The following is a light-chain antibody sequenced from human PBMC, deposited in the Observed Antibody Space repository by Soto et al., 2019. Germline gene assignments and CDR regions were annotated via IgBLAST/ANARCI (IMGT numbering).Light chain of an antibody. V-gene: IGKV3-20*01. CDR2: GAS. J-gene: IGKJ1*01. CDR1: QSISSSY. Sequence: EIVLTQSPGTLSLSPGERATLSCRASQSISSSYLAWYQQKPGQAPRLLIYGASSRATGIPDRFSGSGSGKDFTLTIIRLEPEDFAVYYCQQYGSSRWTFGQGTKVEIK. CDR3: QQYGSSRWT.